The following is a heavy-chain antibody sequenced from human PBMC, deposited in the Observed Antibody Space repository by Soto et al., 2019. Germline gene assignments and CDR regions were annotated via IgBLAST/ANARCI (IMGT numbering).Heavy chain of an antibody. D-gene: IGHD3-3*01. CDR3: ARVRYDFWSGSTYYYGMDV. CDR2: TYYRSKWYN. J-gene: IGHJ6*02. CDR1: GDSVSSNSAA. V-gene: IGHV6-1*01. Sequence: PSQTLSLTCAISGDSVSSNSAAWNWIRQSPSRGLEWLGRTYYRSKWYNDYAVSVKSRITINPDTSKNQFSLQLNSVTPEDTAVYYRARVRYDFWSGSTYYYGMDVWGQGTTVTVSS.